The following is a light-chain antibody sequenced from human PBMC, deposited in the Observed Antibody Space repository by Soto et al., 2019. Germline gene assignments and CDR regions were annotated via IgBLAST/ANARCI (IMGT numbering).Light chain of an antibody. Sequence: QSVLTQPASVSGSPGQSITISCTGTSSDVGSYNNLVSWYQQHPGKAPKAMIYEVNKRPSGVSNRFSGSKSGNTASLTISGLQAEDEADYYCCSYTHGNTFFGSGIKVTVL. V-gene: IGLV2-23*02. CDR2: EVN. CDR3: CSYTHGNTF. J-gene: IGLJ6*01. CDR1: SSDVGSYNNL.